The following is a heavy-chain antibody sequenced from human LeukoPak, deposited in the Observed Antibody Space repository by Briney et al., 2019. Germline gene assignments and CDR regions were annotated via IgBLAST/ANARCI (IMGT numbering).Heavy chain of an antibody. Sequence: GGSLRLSCAASGFTFSSYGMHWVRQAPGKGLEWVAFIRYDGSNKYYADSVKGRFTISRDNSKNTLYLQMNSLRAEDTAVYYCAKDSATYCSSTSCHYYYMDVWGKGTTVTVSS. CDR1: GFTFSSYG. D-gene: IGHD2-2*01. CDR3: AKDSATYCSSTSCHYYYMDV. V-gene: IGHV3-30*02. J-gene: IGHJ6*03. CDR2: IRYDGSNK.